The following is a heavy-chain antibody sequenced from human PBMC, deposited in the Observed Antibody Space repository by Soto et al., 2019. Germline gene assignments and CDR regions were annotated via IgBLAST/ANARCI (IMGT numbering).Heavy chain of an antibody. J-gene: IGHJ4*02. CDR2: ISADRGDT. V-gene: IGHV1-18*01. Sequence: ASVKVSCKASGYSFTTHDITWLRQAPGKGLEWVGGISADRGDTIYPQNLQGRVTMTTDSSTSTVYMELKSLRSDDTAVYYCARDDLNRAGKYFDYWDQGXLVTGYS. CDR3: ARDDLNRAGKYFDY. CDR1: GYSFTTHD. D-gene: IGHD6-19*01.